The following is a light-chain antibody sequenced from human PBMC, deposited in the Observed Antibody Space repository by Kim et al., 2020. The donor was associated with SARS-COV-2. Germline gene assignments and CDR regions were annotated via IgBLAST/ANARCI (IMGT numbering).Light chain of an antibody. CDR1: QSINSY. V-gene: IGKV1-39*01. CDR3: KQSYSTPIT. J-gene: IGKJ5*01. Sequence: DIQMTQSPSSLSASVGDRVTITCRASQSINSYLNWYQQKPGKAPKLLIYAASSLQSGVPSRFSGSGSGTDFTLTISSLQPEDFATYYCKQSYSTPITFGQGTRLEIK. CDR2: AAS.